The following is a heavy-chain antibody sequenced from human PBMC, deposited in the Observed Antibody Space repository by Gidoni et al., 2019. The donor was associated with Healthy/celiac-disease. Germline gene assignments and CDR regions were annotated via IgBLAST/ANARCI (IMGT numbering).Heavy chain of an antibody. V-gene: IGHV3-30*18. CDR1: GFTFSSYG. CDR3: AKDVAIAVAGLDAFDI. CDR2: ISYDGSNK. J-gene: IGHJ3*02. D-gene: IGHD6-19*01. Sequence: QVQLVESGGGVVQPGRSLRLSCAASGFTFSSYGMHWVRQAPGKGLECVAVISYDGSNKYYADSVKGRFTISRDNSKNTLYLQMNSLRAEDTAVYYCAKDVAIAVAGLDAFDIWGQGTMVTVSS.